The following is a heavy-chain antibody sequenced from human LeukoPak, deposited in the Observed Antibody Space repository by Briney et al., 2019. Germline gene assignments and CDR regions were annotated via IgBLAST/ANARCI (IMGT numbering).Heavy chain of an antibody. V-gene: IGHV1-18*04. J-gene: IGHJ3*02. CDR3: AREGSYHGAFDI. D-gene: IGHD1-26*01. Sequence: ASVKVSCKASGYTFTGYYMHWVRQAPGQGLEWMGWISAYNGNTNYAQKLQGRVTMTTDTSTSTAYMELRSLRSDDTAVYYCAREGSYHGAFDIWGQGTMVTVSS. CDR1: GYTFTGYY. CDR2: ISAYNGNT.